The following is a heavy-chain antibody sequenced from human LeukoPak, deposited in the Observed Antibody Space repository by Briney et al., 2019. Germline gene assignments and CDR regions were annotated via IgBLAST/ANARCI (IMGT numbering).Heavy chain of an antibody. J-gene: IGHJ1*01. CDR2: IDPSTGNT. CDR1: GYTFVGYY. CDR3: AREYSVSEH. D-gene: IGHD5/OR15-5a*01. V-gene: IGHV1-2*02. Sequence: ASVKVSCKASGYTFVGYYLHWVRQAPGQGLEWMAWIDPSTGNTHYAQKFQGRITVTRDTSISTTYMELSWLTSDDTALYYRAREYSVSEHWGQGTLVTVSS.